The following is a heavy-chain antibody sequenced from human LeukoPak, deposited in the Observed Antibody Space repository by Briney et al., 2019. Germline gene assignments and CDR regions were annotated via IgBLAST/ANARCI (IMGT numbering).Heavy chain of an antibody. J-gene: IGHJ4*02. CDR3: ARAPYSSHIDY. CDR1: GGSFSGYY. V-gene: IGHV4-34*01. D-gene: IGHD6-13*01. CDR2: INHSGST. Sequence: SETLSLTCAVYGGSFSGYYWSWIRQPPGKGLEWIGEINHSGSTNYNPSLKSRVTISVGTSKNQFSLKLSSVTAADTAVYYCARAPYSSHIDYWGQGTLVTVSS.